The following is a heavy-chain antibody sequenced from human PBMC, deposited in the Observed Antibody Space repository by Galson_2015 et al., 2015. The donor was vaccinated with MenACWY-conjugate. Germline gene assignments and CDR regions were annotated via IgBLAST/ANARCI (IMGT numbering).Heavy chain of an antibody. CDR2: IKDEGGSEK. D-gene: IGHD6-13*01. CDR1: GFTFSSYW. J-gene: IGHJ3*02. CDR3: ARDAAAASHGNSFDI. V-gene: IGHV3-7*01. Sequence: SLRLSCAASGFTFSSYWMSWVRQAPGKGLEWVANIKDEGGSEKYYVDSVKGRFSISRDNAKNSLYLQMSSLRADDTAVYFWARDAAAASHGNSFDIWRQAKMLAVSS.